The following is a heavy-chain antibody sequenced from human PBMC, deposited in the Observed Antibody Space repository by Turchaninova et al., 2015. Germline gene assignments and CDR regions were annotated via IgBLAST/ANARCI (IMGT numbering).Heavy chain of an antibody. J-gene: IGHJ4*02. V-gene: IGHV3-33*01. CDR1: GFTFSSYG. CDR3: GRGVRANKYSSPEVDE. CDR2: IWNVGIDY. Sequence: QVQLVESGGGVVQPGRSLRLSCAVSGFTFSSYGMHWVRQAPGRGLEWVSVIWNVGIDYRQGSPLNGRITTTMDYARNTLNLKMNTLKTEDRGVYYCGRGVRANKYSSPEVDEWGQGILGTVSS. D-gene: IGHD4-11*01.